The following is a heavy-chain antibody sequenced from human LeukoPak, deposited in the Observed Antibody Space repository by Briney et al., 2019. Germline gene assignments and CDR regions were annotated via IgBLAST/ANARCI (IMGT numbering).Heavy chain of an antibody. Sequence: GASVKFSCKASAYTFTSYDINWVRQATGQGLEWMGWMNPSSGNTGYAQKFQGRVTITRNTSISTAYMELSSLTSEDTAVYYCARTCSSTSCSDFDYWGQGTLVTVSS. D-gene: IGHD2-2*01. CDR1: AYTFTSYD. V-gene: IGHV1-8*03. J-gene: IGHJ4*02. CDR2: MNPSSGNT. CDR3: ARTCSSTSCSDFDY.